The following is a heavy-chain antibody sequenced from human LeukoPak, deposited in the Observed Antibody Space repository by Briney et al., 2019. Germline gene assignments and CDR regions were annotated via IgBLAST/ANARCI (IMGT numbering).Heavy chain of an antibody. CDR3: ARAGLRLRGTAMYGY. CDR2: MNPNSGNT. V-gene: IGHV1-8*01. D-gene: IGHD5-18*01. J-gene: IGHJ4*02. Sequence: GASVKVSCKAAGYTFTSYDINWVRQATGQGLEWMGWMNPNSGNTGYVQKFQGRVTMTRNTSISTAYMELSSLRSEDTAVYYCARAGLRLRGTAMYGYWGQGTLVTVSS. CDR1: GYTFTSYD.